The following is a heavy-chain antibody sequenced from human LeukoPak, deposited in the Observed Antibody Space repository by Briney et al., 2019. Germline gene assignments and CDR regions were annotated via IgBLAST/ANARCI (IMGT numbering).Heavy chain of an antibody. V-gene: IGHV1-2*02. CDR3: ARVRSWTYFDY. CDR2: INPNSGGT. D-gene: IGHD6-13*01. J-gene: IGHJ4*02. Sequence: GASVKVSCKASGYTFTGYYMHWVRQAPGQGLEWMGWINPNSGGTNYAQTFQGRVTMTRDTSISTAYMELSRLRSDDTAVYYCARVRSWTYFDYWGQGTLVTVSS. CDR1: GYTFTGYY.